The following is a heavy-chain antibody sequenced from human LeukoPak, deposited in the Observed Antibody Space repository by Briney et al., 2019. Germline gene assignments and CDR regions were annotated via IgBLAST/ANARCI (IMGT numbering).Heavy chain of an antibody. D-gene: IGHD3-22*01. J-gene: IGHJ4*02. CDR3: ATEDESGGYVSL. Sequence: PGGSLRLSCAASEFTLVSYGVHLVRQAPGKGLEWVTFISNDGAYEYYRDSVKGRFTVSRDNSKNTVYLQMSSLSAEDTALYYCATEDESGGYVSLWGQGTLVTVSS. CDR1: EFTLVSYG. V-gene: IGHV3-30*03. CDR2: ISNDGAYE.